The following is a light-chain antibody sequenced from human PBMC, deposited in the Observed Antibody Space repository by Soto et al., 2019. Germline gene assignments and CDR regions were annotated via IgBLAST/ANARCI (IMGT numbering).Light chain of an antibody. V-gene: IGLV3-9*01. CDR3: QVWDSSAVV. Sequence: SYELTQPLSVSVALGQTARITCEENNIGGKHVHWYQQKPGQAPVMVICRDTKRPSGIPERFSGSNSGNKATLTINRAQAGDEADYYCQVWDSSAVVFGGGTKVTVL. J-gene: IGLJ2*01. CDR2: RDT. CDR1: NIGGKH.